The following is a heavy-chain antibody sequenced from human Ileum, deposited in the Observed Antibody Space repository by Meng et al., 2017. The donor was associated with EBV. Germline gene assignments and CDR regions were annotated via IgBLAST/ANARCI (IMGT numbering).Heavy chain of an antibody. CDR2: IYYSGSA. CDR1: GGSISSGGYS. Sequence: QLQLQESGSGLAKPSETLSLTCAVSGGSISSGGYSWHWIRQPPGKGLQWIGYIYYSGSAYYNPSLKSRVTLSVDRSTNQFSLNLSSVTAADTAVYYCARGAYFDYWGQGTLVTVSS. CDR3: ARGAYFDY. V-gene: IGHV4-30-2*01. J-gene: IGHJ4*02.